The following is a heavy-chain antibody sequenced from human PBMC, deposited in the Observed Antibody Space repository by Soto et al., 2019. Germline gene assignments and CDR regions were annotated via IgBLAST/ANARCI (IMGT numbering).Heavy chain of an antibody. D-gene: IGHD3-3*01. CDR2: MNPNSGNT. CDR3: ARGLRLRFLEWLYEGPYYYYGMDV. J-gene: IGHJ6*02. CDR1: GYTSTSYD. V-gene: IGHV1-8*01. Sequence: EASVKVSCKASGYTSTSYDINWVRQATGQGLEWMGWMNPNSGNTGYAQKFQGRVTMTRNTSISTAYMELSSLRSEDTAVYYCARGLRLRFLEWLYEGPYYYYGMDVWGQGTTVTVSS.